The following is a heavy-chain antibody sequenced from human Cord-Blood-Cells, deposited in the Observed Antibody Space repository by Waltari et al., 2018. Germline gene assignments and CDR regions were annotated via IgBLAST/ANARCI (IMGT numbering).Heavy chain of an antibody. D-gene: IGHD2-2*02. J-gene: IGHJ6*03. Sequence: QVQLVQSGAEVKKPGASVKVSCKASGYTFTSYYMHWVRQSPGQGLEWRGIINPSGGSTSYAQKFQGRVTMTRDTSTSTVYMELSSLRSEDTAVYYCARDPTYCSSTSCYTYYYYYMDVWGKGTTVTVSS. CDR1: GYTFTSYY. V-gene: IGHV1-46*01. CDR3: ARDPTYCSSTSCYTYYYYYMDV. CDR2: INPSGGST.